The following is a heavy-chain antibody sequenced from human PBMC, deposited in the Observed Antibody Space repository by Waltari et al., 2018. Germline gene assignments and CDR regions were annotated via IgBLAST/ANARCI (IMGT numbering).Heavy chain of an antibody. V-gene: IGHV3-23*01. D-gene: IGHD6-13*01. CDR1: GFTFSSYA. CDR2: ISGSGGST. CDR3: AKSLSSGYSSSWYGDYFDY. Sequence: VQLLESGGGLVQPGGSLRLSCAASGFTFSSYAMSWVRQAPGKGLEWVSAISGSGGSTYYADSVKGRFTISRDNSKNTLYLQMNSLRAEDTAVYYCAKSLSSGYSSSWYGDYFDYWGQGTLVTVSS. J-gene: IGHJ4*02.